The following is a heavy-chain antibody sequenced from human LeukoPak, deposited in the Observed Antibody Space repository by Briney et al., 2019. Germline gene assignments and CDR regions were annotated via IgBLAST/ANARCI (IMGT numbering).Heavy chain of an antibody. Sequence: SQTLSLTCTVSGGSISSGDYYWSWIRQPPGKGLEWIEYIYYSGSTYYNPSLKSRVTISVDTSKNQFSLKLSSVTAADTAVYYCARDGGGEVTSPAAFDIWGQGTMVTVSS. CDR2: IYYSGST. CDR1: GGSISSGDYY. CDR3: ARDGGGEVTSPAAFDI. J-gene: IGHJ3*02. V-gene: IGHV4-30-4*01. D-gene: IGHD3-16*01.